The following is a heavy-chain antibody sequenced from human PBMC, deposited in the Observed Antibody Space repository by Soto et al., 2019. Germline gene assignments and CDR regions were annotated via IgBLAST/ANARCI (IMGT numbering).Heavy chain of an antibody. Sequence: SETLSLTCTVSGGSISSSIYYWGWIRQPPGKGLEWIGSIYYIGSTYYNPSLKSRVTISVDTSKKQFSLKLSYVTAADTAVYYCARPSSSWYGFDYWGQGTMVTVYS. J-gene: IGHJ4*02. V-gene: IGHV4-39*01. D-gene: IGHD6-13*01. CDR2: IYYIGST. CDR3: ARPSSSWYGFDY. CDR1: GGSISSSIYY.